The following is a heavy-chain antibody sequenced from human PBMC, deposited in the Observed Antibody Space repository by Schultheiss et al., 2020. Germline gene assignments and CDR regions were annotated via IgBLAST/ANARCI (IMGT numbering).Heavy chain of an antibody. D-gene: IGHD3-10*01. V-gene: IGHV5-51*01. J-gene: IGHJ6*02. CDR1: GYRFTSKW. CDR3: ARGGVMFRGVIGGTDV. Sequence: VESLKISCKGSGYRFTSKWIGWVRQMPGKGLEWMGIIYPGDSDARYSPSFQGHVTISADKSISTAYLQWGSLKASDTAIYYCARGGVMFRGVIGGTDVWGQGTTVTVSS. CDR2: IYPGDSDA.